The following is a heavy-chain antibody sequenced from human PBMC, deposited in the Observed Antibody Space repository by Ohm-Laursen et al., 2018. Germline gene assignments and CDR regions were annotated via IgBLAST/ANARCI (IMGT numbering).Heavy chain of an antibody. Sequence: GSSVKVSCKASGYTFTSYDINWVRQATGQGLEWMGWMNPNSGNTGYAQKFQGRVTMTRNTSISTAYMELSSLRSEDTAVYYCAGGPRPGWLYYFDYWGQGTLVTVSS. CDR1: GYTFTSYD. V-gene: IGHV1-8*01. D-gene: IGHD3-9*01. J-gene: IGHJ4*02. CDR3: AGGPRPGWLYYFDY. CDR2: MNPNSGNT.